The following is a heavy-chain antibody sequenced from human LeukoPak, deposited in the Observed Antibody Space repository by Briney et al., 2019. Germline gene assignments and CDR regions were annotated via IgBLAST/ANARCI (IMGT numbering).Heavy chain of an antibody. CDR3: ARDSPYYYDSSGYYMYNWFDP. D-gene: IGHD3-22*01. J-gene: IGHJ5*02. CDR1: GFTFSSYA. CDR2: ISYDGSNK. Sequence: GGSLRLSCAASGFTFSSYAMHWVRQAPGKGLEWVAVISYDGSNKYYADSVKGRFTISRDNSKNTLYLQMNSLRAEDTAVYYCARDSPYYYDSSGYYMYNWFDPWGQGTLVTVSS. V-gene: IGHV3-30*14.